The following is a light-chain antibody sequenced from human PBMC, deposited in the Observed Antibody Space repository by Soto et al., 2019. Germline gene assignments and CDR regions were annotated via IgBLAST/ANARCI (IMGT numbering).Light chain of an antibody. Sequence: EIVLKQSPGTLCLSPGEGAPLSRRASQSVRSSYLAWYQQKPGQAPRLLIYGASSRATGIPDRFSGSGSGTDFTLTISRLEPEDFAVYYCQQYGSTRTFGQGTKVDIK. CDR1: QSVRSSY. J-gene: IGKJ1*01. CDR2: GAS. CDR3: QQYGSTRT. V-gene: IGKV3-20*01.